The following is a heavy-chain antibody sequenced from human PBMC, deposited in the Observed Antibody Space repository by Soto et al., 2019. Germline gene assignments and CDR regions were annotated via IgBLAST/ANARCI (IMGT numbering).Heavy chain of an antibody. CDR2: ISGSGGST. Sequence: GGSLRLSCAASGFTFSSYAMSWVRQAPGKGLEWVSAISGSGGSTYYADSVKGRFTISRDNSKKTLSLQMNSLRAEDTAVYYCAKMQRWRELSFLGAFDIWGQGTMVTVSS. D-gene: IGHD3-16*02. CDR1: GFTFSSYA. V-gene: IGHV3-23*01. J-gene: IGHJ3*02. CDR3: AKMQRWRELSFLGAFDI.